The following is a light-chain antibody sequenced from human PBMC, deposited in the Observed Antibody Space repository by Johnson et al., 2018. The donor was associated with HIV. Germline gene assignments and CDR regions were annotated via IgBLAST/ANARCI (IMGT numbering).Light chain of an antibody. CDR1: SSNIGNNY. J-gene: IGLJ1*01. CDR3: GTWDSGLSAGGV. Sequence: VLTQPPSVSAAPGQKVTISCSGSSSNIGNNYVSWYQQLPGTAPKLLIYENNKRPSGIPDRFSCSTSGTSATLGITGLQTGDEADYYCGTWDSGLSAGGVFGTGTKVTVL. CDR2: ENN. V-gene: IGLV1-51*02.